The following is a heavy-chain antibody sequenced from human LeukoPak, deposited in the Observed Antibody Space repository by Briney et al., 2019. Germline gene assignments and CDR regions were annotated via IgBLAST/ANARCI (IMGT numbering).Heavy chain of an antibody. V-gene: IGHV4-30-2*01. CDR1: GGSISSGDYS. D-gene: IGHD3-10*01. CDR2: ISHSGSP. Sequence: PSQTLSLTCAVSGGSISSGDYSWSWIRQPPGKGLEWIGYISHSGSPSYNPSLKSRVTLSVDRSKNQFSLKLSSVTAADTAVYYCARGGYYGSGSKFDYWGQGTLVTVSS. CDR3: ARGGYYGSGSKFDY. J-gene: IGHJ4*02.